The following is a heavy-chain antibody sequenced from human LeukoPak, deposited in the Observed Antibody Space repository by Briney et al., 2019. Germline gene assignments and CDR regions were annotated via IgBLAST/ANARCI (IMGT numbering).Heavy chain of an antibody. CDR3: VRGLGTYYYFYMDV. CDR1: GFTFSSYG. Sequence: GGSLRLSCAASGFTFSSYGMNWVRQAPGKGLEWVSFVSSSIDYIYYADSVTGRFTISRDNAKNSLYLQMNSLRAEDTAVYYCVRGLGTYYYFYMDVWGRGTTVTVSS. D-gene: IGHD7-27*01. CDR2: VSSSIDYI. V-gene: IGHV3-21*01. J-gene: IGHJ6*03.